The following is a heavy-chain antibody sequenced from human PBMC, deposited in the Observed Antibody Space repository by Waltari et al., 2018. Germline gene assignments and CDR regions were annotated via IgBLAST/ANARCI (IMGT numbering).Heavy chain of an antibody. V-gene: IGHV4-38-2*02. CDR1: GYSISSGYY. Sequence: QVQLQESGPGLVKPSETLSLTCTVSGYSISSGYYWGWIRQPPGKGLEWIGSIYHSGSTYYNPSLKSRVTISVDTSKNQFSLKLSSVTAADTAVYYCASSPLFDYWGQGTLVTVSS. CDR3: ASSPLFDY. CDR2: IYHSGST. J-gene: IGHJ4*02.